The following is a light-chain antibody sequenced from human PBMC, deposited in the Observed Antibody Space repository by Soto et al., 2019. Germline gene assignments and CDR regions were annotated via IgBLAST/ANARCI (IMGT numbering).Light chain of an antibody. CDR3: HQYNSWPPGT. J-gene: IGKJ2*01. Sequence: EIVLTQSPATLSLSPGETATLSCRASQSVSGYIGWYQQKPGQAPRLLIYADSNRATGIPARFSGSGSGTEFTLTISSLQSEDFALYYCHQYNSWPPGTFGQGTKVEIK. V-gene: IGKV3D-15*01. CDR2: ADS. CDR1: QSVSGY.